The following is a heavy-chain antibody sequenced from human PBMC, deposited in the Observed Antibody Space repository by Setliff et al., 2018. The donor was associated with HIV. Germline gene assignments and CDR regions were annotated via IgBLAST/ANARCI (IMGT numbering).Heavy chain of an antibody. CDR2: IYDSEST. CDR3: ARAPGPYDDYNWFDP. V-gene: IGHV4-38-2*01. J-gene: IGHJ5*02. CDR1: GFSISSRYY. D-gene: IGHD4-17*01. Sequence: PSETLSLTCDVSGFSISSRYYWGWIRQPPGKGLEWIGNIYDSESTYYNPSLKSRVTISVDTSKNHFSLKLNSVTAADTAVYYCARAPGPYDDYNWFDPWGQGALVTVSS.